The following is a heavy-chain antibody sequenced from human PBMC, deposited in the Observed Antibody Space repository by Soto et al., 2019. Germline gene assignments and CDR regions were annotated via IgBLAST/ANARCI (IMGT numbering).Heavy chain of an antibody. J-gene: IGHJ4*02. CDR2: ISYSSTYR. D-gene: IGHD2-8*01. CDR1: GFSFSDYY. CDR3: VRCVLAPTMAYDY. Sequence: QVQLVESGGGLVKPGGSLRLSCAASGFSFSDYYMTWIRQAPGKGLEWVSHISYSSTYRHYVDSVNGRFTVSRDNAEKSLYLQMNSLRPEDTAVYYCVRCVLAPTMAYDYWGQGTLVTVSS. V-gene: IGHV3-11*05.